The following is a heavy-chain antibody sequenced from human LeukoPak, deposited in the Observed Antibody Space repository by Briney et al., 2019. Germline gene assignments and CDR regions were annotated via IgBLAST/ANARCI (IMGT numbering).Heavy chain of an antibody. CDR2: IYYSGST. D-gene: IGHD3-9*01. Sequence: PSETLSLTCTVSGGSISSSSYYWGWIRQPPGKGLEWIGSIYYSGSTYYNPSLKSRVTISVDTSKNQFSLKLSSVTAADTAVYYCARDERATGYPILTFDYWGQGTLVTVSS. CDR3: ARDERATGYPILTFDY. CDR1: GGSISSSSYY. J-gene: IGHJ4*02. V-gene: IGHV4-39*07.